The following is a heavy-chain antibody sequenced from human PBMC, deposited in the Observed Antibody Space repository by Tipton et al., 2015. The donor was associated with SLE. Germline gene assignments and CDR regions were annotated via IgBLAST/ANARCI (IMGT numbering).Heavy chain of an antibody. J-gene: IGHJ6*02. CDR3: VKDRGAIKYYGMDV. D-gene: IGHD3-16*01. Sequence: SLRLSCAASGFRFGDYAMHWVRQSPGKGLEWVSGISWSSDTIGYADSLKGRVTISRDNAKKSLYLQMNSLRPEDTALYYCVKDRGAIKYYGMDVWGQGTTVTVSS. CDR1: GFRFGDYA. CDR2: ISWSSDTI. V-gene: IGHV3-9*01.